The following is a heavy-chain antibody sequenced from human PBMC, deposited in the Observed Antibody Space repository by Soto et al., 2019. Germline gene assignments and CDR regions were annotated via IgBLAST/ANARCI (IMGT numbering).Heavy chain of an antibody. V-gene: IGHV3-15*01. CDR3: TTNAVGSSSWYFEYYYGMDV. CDR1: GFTFSNAW. D-gene: IGHD6-13*01. J-gene: IGHJ6*02. Sequence: EVQLVESGGGLVKPGGSLRLSFAASGFTFSNAWMSWVRQAPGKGLEWVGRIKSKTDGGTTDYAAPVQGRFTISREDSKNTLYLQMNSLKTEDTAVYYCTTNAVGSSSWYFEYYYGMDVWGQGTTVTVSS. CDR2: IKSKTDGGTT.